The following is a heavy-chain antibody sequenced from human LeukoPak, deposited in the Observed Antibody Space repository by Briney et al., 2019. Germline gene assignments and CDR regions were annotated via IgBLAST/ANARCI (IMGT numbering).Heavy chain of an antibody. V-gene: IGHV3-23*01. Sequence: GGSLRLSCAASGFTFSNSAMSWVRPAPGKGGEGVSTLSGSDITTYYADPVKGRFTISRENSKNTLYLQMNSLRAEDTAVYYCAKGIYSSGWSYFDYWGHGTLVTVSS. D-gene: IGHD6-19*01. CDR1: GFTFSNSA. CDR2: LSGSDITT. CDR3: AKGIYSSGWSYFDY. J-gene: IGHJ4*01.